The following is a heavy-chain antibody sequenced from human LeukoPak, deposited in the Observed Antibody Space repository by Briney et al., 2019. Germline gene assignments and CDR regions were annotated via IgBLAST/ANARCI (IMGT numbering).Heavy chain of an antibody. CDR3: ARGAHVLDI. CDR1: GFTLNSYW. CDR2: INSDESST. V-gene: IGHV3-74*01. J-gene: IGHJ3*02. Sequence: GGSLRLSCAASGFTLNSYWMHWVRQAPRKRLVWVSRINSDESSTTYVDSVKGRFTISRDNAKNTLYLQMDSLRAEDTAVYFCARGAHVLDIWGQGTMVTVSS. D-gene: IGHD1-26*01.